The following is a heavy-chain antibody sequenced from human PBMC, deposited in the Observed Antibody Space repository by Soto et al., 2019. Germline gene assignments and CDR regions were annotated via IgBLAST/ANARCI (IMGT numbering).Heavy chain of an antibody. J-gene: IGHJ3*02. Sequence: QLQLQESGPGLVKPSETLSLTCTVSGGSISSSSYYWGWIRQPPGKGLEWIGSIYYSGSTYYNPSLKSRVTISVDTSKNQFYLKLSSVTAADTAVYYCARRYYDYVWGSYRQNHDAFDIWGQGTMVTVSS. V-gene: IGHV4-39*01. CDR3: ARRYYDYVWGSYRQNHDAFDI. CDR1: GGSISSSSYY. CDR2: IYYSGST. D-gene: IGHD3-16*02.